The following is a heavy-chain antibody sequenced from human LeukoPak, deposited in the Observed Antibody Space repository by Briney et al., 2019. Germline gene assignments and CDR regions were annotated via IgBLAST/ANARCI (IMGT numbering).Heavy chain of an antibody. J-gene: IGHJ6*03. CDR1: GSGFTFGNVG. CDR3: AKDRSWGDYHFYFYMDV. CDR2: ISGSGHYT. Sequence: GGSLRLSCEASGSGFTFGNVGLSWVRQAPGRGLEWLSGISGSGHYTYYANSVKGRFTISRDNSKNTLYIQMNSLRAEDTAVYYCAKDRSWGDYHFYFYMDVWGKGTTVTVSS. D-gene: IGHD3-16*01. V-gene: IGHV3-23*01.